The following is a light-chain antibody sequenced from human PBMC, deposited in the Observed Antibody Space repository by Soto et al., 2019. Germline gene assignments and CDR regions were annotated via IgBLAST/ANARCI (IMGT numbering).Light chain of an antibody. J-gene: IGKJ5*01. CDR2: AAS. Sequence: EIVMTQSPAPLSVSPGERATLSCRASQSVSGTYFAWYQQKPGQGPRLLIYAASTRATGIPDRFSGSGSGINFTLTISRLEPEDFAVYYCQQYASSHSFGQGTRLEIK. V-gene: IGKV3-20*01. CDR3: QQYASSHS. CDR1: QSVSGTY.